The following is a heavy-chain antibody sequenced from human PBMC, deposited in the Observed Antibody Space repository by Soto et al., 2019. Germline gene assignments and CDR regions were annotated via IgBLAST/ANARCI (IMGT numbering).Heavy chain of an antibody. CDR3: ASRAKYSSSWYVY. CDR2: INHSGST. V-gene: IGHV4-34*01. Sequence: QVQLQQWGAGLLKPSETLSLTCAVYGGSFSGYYWSWIRQPPGKGLEWIGEINHSGSTNYNPSLKSRVTISVDTSKNQFSLQLSTVTAADTAVYYCASRAKYSSSWYVYWGQGTLVTVSS. J-gene: IGHJ4*02. CDR1: GGSFSGYY. D-gene: IGHD6-13*01.